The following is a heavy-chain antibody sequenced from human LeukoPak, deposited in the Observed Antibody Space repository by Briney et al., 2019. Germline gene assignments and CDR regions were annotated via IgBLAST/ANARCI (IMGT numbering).Heavy chain of an antibody. CDR1: GFTVSTNY. J-gene: IGHJ4*02. CDR3: ASSHGIAASGLAGV. Sequence: GGSLRLSCAASGFTVSTNYMNWVRQAPGKGLGWISVIYSGGSTYYADSVKDRFTISRDNSKNTLYLQMNSLRAEDTAVYYCASSHGIAASGLAGVWGQGTLVTLSS. D-gene: IGHD6-13*01. CDR2: IYSGGST. V-gene: IGHV3-66*01.